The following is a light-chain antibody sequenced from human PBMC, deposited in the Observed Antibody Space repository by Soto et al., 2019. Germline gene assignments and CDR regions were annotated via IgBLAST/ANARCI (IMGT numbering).Light chain of an antibody. CDR2: DVS. Sequence: QSALTQPASVSGSPGQSVTIPCTGTNNDVSAYDYVSWYQQHPGKVPTLIIFDVSSRPAGVSNRFSGSKSGNTASLTISGLQAEHEADYYCSSFTTSGTLVFGGGRKGTVL. J-gene: IGLJ3*02. V-gene: IGLV2-14*01. CDR3: SSFTTSGTLV. CDR1: NNDVSAYDY.